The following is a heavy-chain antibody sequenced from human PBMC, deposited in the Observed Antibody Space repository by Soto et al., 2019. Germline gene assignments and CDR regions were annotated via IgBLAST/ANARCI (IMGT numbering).Heavy chain of an antibody. CDR1: GFTIRTYG. D-gene: IGHD4-17*01. Sequence: GGSLRLSWEASGFTIRTYGMSWVRQAPGKGLEWVGRIKSKTDGGTTDYAAPVKGRFTISRDDSKNTLYLQMNSLKTEDTAVYYCTTDTGDRYYYYGMDVWGQGTTVT. CDR3: TTDTGDRYYYYGMDV. J-gene: IGHJ6*02. CDR2: IKSKTDGGTT. V-gene: IGHV3-15*01.